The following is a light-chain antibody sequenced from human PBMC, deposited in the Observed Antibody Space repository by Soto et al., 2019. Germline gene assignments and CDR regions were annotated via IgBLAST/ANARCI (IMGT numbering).Light chain of an antibody. V-gene: IGKV1-12*01. CDR2: SAT. Sequence: IEMTQSPSSVSASVGDRVTITCRASQDIRSRLAWYQHKPGKAPNLLIYSATTLQSGVPYRFSGSGSETYFPLTISSLQPEDFATYYFQQANILPPVFGGGTRVEI. CDR1: QDIRSR. CDR3: QQANILPPV. J-gene: IGKJ4*01.